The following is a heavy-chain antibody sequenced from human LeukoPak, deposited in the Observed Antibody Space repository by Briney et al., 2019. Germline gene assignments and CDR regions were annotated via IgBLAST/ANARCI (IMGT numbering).Heavy chain of an antibody. CDR3: ARVGGSSSCPDY. CDR1: GFTFSSYW. Sequence: PGGSLRLSCAASGFTFSSYWMSWVRQAPGKGLEWVANIKEDGSETYYVDSVKGRFTISRDNAKNLLYLEMNSLRAEDAALYYCARVGGSSSCPDYRGQGTLVTVSS. J-gene: IGHJ4*02. CDR2: IKEDGSET. D-gene: IGHD6-19*01. V-gene: IGHV3-7*01.